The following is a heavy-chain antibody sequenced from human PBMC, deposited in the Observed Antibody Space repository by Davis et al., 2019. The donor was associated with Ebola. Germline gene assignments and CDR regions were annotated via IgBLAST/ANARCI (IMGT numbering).Heavy chain of an antibody. J-gene: IGHJ1*01. V-gene: IGHV3-9*03. Sequence: SLKISCAASGFTFDDYAMHWVRQAPGKGLEWVSGISWNSGSIGYADSVKGRFTISRDNAKNSLYLQMNSLRAEDMALYYCASGEYFQHWGQGTRVTVSS. CDR2: ISWNSGSI. CDR3: ASGEYFQH. CDR1: GFTFDDYA.